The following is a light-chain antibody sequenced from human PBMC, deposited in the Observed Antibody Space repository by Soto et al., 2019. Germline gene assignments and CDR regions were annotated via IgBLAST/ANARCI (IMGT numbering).Light chain of an antibody. CDR1: QSISTE. CDR2: SAS. CDR3: QQGHNWPLA. V-gene: IGKV3-15*01. J-gene: IGKJ2*01. Sequence: EIVMTQSPATLSVSPGQRATLSCRASQSISTELAWNQLKPGQPPRLLIYSASTMATGVPARFTGSGSGSEFTLTISGLQSEDFAVYYCQQGHNWPLAFGQGTRLEI.